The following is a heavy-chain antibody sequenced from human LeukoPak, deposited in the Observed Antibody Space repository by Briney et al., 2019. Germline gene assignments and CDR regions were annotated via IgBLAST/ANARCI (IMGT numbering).Heavy chain of an antibody. J-gene: IGHJ4*02. CDR2: ISSSSSPI. V-gene: IGHV3-48*01. Sequence: GSLRLSCVASGFTFSGSGMNWVRQAPGRGLEWVAYISSSSSPIYYADSVQGRFTISRDNAKNSLYLQMNSLRAEDAAVYYCARDFNIDLNFWGQGTLITVSP. CDR3: ARDFNIDLNF. CDR1: GFTFSGSG. D-gene: IGHD3-9*01.